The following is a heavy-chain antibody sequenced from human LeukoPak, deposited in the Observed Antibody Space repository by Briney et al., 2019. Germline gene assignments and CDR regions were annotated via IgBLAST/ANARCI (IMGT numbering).Heavy chain of an antibody. D-gene: IGHD3-3*01. J-gene: IGHJ4*02. CDR3: AKDRGSDFWSGYYDYFVY. Sequence: PGGSLRLSCAASGFTFSSYAMSWVRQAPGKGLEWVSAISGSGGSTYYADSVKGRFTISRDNSKNTLYLQMNSLRAEDTAVYYCAKDRGSDFWSGYYDYFVYWAREPWSPSPQ. CDR2: ISGSGGST. CDR1: GFTFSSYA. V-gene: IGHV3-23*01.